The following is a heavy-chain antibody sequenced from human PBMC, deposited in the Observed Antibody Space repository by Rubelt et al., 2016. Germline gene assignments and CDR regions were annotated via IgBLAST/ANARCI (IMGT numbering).Heavy chain of an antibody. D-gene: IGHD3-10*01. Sequence: QVQLVQSGAEVKKPGASVKVSCKASGYTFTSYGISWVRQAPGQGLEWMGWISAYNGNTNYAQKLQGRVTMTTDTSTSPAYMELRSLRADDTAVYYCARDPLPVRGVIMTPTHWGQGTLVTVSS. CDR1: GYTFTSYG. CDR2: ISAYNGNT. CDR3: ARDPLPVRGVIMTPTH. V-gene: IGHV1-18*01. J-gene: IGHJ4*02.